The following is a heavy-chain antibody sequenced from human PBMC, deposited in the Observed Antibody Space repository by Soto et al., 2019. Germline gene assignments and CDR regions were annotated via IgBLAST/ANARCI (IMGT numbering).Heavy chain of an antibody. D-gene: IGHD6-13*01. CDR3: ARARAAAGYYYYYGMDV. CDR1: GYTFTSYY. J-gene: IGHJ6*02. CDR2: INPSGGST. V-gene: IGHV1-46*01. Sequence: GASVKVSCKASGYTFTSYYMHCVRQAPGQGLEWMGIINPSGGSTSYAQKFQGRVTMTRDTSTSTVYMELSSLRSEDTAVYYCARARAAAGYYYYYGMDVRGQGTTVTVSS.